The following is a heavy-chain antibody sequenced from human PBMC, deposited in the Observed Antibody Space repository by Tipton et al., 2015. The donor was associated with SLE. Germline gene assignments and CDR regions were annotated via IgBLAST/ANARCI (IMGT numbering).Heavy chain of an antibody. CDR1: GFTFSAYA. CDR3: AREGAAAGSDAFDI. Sequence: SLRLSCAASGFTFSAYAMHWVRQAPGKGLEWVATISFDGSNKYYADSVKGRFTISRDNSKNTLYLQMNSLRAEDTAVYYCAREGAAAGSDAFDIWGQGTVVTVSS. CDR2: ISFDGSNK. D-gene: IGHD6-13*01. J-gene: IGHJ3*02. V-gene: IGHV3-30*04.